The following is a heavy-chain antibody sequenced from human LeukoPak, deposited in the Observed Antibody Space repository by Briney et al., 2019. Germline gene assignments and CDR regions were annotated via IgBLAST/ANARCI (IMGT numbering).Heavy chain of an antibody. V-gene: IGHV1-2*02. Sequence: GASVKVSCKASGYTFSGHCMHWVRQAPGQGLEWMGWINPNSGGTNYAQKFQGRVTMTRDTSISTAYMELSRLRSDDTAVYYCATYDSSGYYYFDYWGQGTLVTVSS. CDR2: INPNSGGT. CDR3: ATYDSSGYYYFDY. CDR1: GYTFSGHC. D-gene: IGHD3-22*01. J-gene: IGHJ4*02.